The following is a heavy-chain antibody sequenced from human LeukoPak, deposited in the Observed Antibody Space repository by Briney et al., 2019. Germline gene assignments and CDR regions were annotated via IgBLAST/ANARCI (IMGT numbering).Heavy chain of an antibody. V-gene: IGHV5-51*01. CDR1: GYSFTTYW. CDR3: ARQSGAYRKKSPFDY. Sequence: GESLKISCKGSGYSFTTYWIGWVRQMPGKGLEWMGIIYPGDSDTRYSPSFQGQVTISADKSITTAYLQWSSLKASDTAMYYCARQSGAYRKKSPFDYWGQGTLVTVSS. D-gene: IGHD1-26*01. J-gene: IGHJ4*02. CDR2: IYPGDSDT.